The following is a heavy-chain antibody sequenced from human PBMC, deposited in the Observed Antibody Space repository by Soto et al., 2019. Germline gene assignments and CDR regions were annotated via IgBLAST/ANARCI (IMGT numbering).Heavy chain of an antibody. V-gene: IGHV4-59*12. CDR2: IYYSGST. CDR3: ARGLFSSGWYSYFDP. CDR1: GGSISSYY. Sequence: PSETLSLTCTVSGGSISSYYWSWIRQPPGKGLEWIGYIYYSGSTNYNPSLKSRVTLSVDTSKNEFSLHLTSMTAADTALYYCARGLFSSGWYSYFDPWGQGTPVTVSS. D-gene: IGHD6-19*01. J-gene: IGHJ5*02.